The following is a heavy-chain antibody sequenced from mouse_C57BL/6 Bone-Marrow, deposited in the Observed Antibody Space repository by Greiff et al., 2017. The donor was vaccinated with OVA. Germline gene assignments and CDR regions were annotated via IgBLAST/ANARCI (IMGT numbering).Heavy chain of an antibody. CDR3: ARNWGMVTVRAMDY. Sequence: QVQLKQSGPGLVQPSQSLSITCTVSGFSLTSYGVHWVRQSPGKGLEWLGVIWSGGSTDYNAAFISRLGISKDNSKSQVFFKMNSLQADDTAIYYCARNWGMVTVRAMDYWGKGTSVTVSS. D-gene: IGHD2-2*01. CDR2: IWSGGST. CDR1: GFSLTSYG. J-gene: IGHJ4*01. V-gene: IGHV2-2*01.